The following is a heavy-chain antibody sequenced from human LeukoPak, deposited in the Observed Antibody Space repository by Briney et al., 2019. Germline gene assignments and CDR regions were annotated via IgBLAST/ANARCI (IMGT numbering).Heavy chain of an antibody. V-gene: IGHV4-30-2*01. D-gene: IGHD2-15*01. CDR3: ASWLGYCSGGSCYTPGRNAFDI. CDR1: GGSISSGGYY. Sequence: SQTLSLTCTVSGGSISSGGYYWSWIRQPPGKGLEWIGEINHSGSTNYNPSLKSRVTISVDTSKNQFSLKLSSVTAADTAVYYCASWLGYCSGGSCYTPGRNAFDIWGQGTMVTVSS. CDR2: INHSGST. J-gene: IGHJ3*02.